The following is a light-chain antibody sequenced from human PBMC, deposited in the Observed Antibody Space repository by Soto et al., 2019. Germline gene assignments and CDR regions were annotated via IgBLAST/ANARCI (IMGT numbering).Light chain of an antibody. CDR2: DTS. V-gene: IGKV3-11*01. CDR1: QSVNKH. Sequence: IVLTQSPATLSVSPGERATLSCRASQSVNKHLAWYQHKPGQASRLLIYDTSYRATGIPARFSGSGSGTDFTLTISSLEPEDLAVYYCQQRGTFGPGTKVD. J-gene: IGKJ3*01. CDR3: QQRGT.